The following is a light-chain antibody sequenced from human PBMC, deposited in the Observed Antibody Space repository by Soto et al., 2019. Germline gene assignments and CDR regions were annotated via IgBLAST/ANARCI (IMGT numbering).Light chain of an antibody. CDR1: QSVGTF. V-gene: IGKV3-11*01. Sequence: EIVLTQSPATLSLSPVERATLYFIASQSVGTFFAWYQQKPGQAPRLLIYDASNRATGIPPRFSGSGSGTDFTLTIRSLEPEDFAVYYCQQCNNWPQWKCGQGTKGDIK. J-gene: IGKJ1*01. CDR3: QQCNNWPQWK. CDR2: DAS.